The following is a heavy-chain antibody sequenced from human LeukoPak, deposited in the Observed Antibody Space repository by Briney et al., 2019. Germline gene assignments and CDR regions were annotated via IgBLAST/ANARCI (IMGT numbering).Heavy chain of an antibody. Sequence: PGGSLRLSCAASGFTFSSYWMSWVRQAPGKGLEWVANIKQDGSEKYYVDSVKGRFTISRDNAKNSLYLQMNSLRAEDTAVYYCAREASEAYTAMVNDYFDYWGQGTLVTVSS. CDR2: IKQDGSEK. CDR1: GFTFSSYW. J-gene: IGHJ4*02. D-gene: IGHD5-18*01. CDR3: AREASEAYTAMVNDYFDY. V-gene: IGHV3-7*01.